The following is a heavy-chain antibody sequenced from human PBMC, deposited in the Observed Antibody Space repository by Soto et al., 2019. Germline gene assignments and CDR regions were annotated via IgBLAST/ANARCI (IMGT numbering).Heavy chain of an antibody. CDR1: GYTFTSYD. CDR3: ARVSTRYYDYIWGSYRYDLDY. CDR2: MNPNSGNT. J-gene: IGHJ4*02. D-gene: IGHD3-16*02. V-gene: IGHV1-8*01. Sequence: GASVKVSSKASGYTFTSYDINWVRQATGQGLEWMGWMNPNSGNTGYAQKFQGRVTMTRNTSISTAYMELSSLRSEDTAVYYCARVSTRYYDYIWGSYRYDLDYWGQGTLVTVSS.